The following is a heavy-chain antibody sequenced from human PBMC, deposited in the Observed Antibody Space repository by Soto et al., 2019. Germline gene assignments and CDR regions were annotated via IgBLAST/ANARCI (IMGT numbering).Heavy chain of an antibody. CDR1: GFPFSTSA. CDR2: ISGSSDAA. D-gene: IGHD1-26*01. Sequence: EVQLLESGGGLVQPGGSLRLSCAASGFPFSTSAMNWVRQAPGKGLEWVSIISGSSDAAYYAESVKGRFASSRDNSKNNLYLQMNSLRAEDTAVYYCEKYSGSYPVYNGLSLWGQGTTVTVS. CDR3: EKYSGSYPVYNGLSL. V-gene: IGHV3-23*01. J-gene: IGHJ6*02.